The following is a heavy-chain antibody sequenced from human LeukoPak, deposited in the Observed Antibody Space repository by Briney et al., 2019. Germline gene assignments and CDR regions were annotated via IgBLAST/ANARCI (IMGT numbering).Heavy chain of an antibody. CDR2: IYYTGST. CDR3: ARVYQSAEYYFDY. CDR1: GDSIDSYY. D-gene: IGHD2-2*01. Sequence: LETLSLTCTVSGDSIDSYYWSWIRQPPGKGLEWIGYIYYTGSTEYHPSLKSRVTISLDTSKTQFSLKLTSVTAADTAVYYCARVYQSAEYYFDYWGQGNLVSVSS. J-gene: IGHJ4*02. V-gene: IGHV4-59*01.